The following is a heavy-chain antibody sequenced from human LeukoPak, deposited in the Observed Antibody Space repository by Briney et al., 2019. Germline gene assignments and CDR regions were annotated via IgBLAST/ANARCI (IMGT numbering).Heavy chain of an antibody. CDR1: GYAISSGGFS. D-gene: IGHD3-3*02. Sequence: SETLSLTCTVSGYAISSGGFSWNWIRQPPGKGLEWIGCNDRGPASYNPSLKSRFTISVDRPKNQFFLNVTSLTAADTAVYYCARQLAGLAPPGFIDSWGQGTLVTVSS. J-gene: IGHJ4*02. CDR3: ARQLAGLAPPGFIDS. CDR2: NDRGPA. V-gene: IGHV4-30-2*01.